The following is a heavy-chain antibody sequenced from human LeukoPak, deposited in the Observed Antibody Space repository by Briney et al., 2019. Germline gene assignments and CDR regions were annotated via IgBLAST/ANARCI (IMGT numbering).Heavy chain of an antibody. CDR3: ARGGGPLQSFDY. CDR1: GGSISSGSDY. Sequence: NPSQTLSLTCTVCGGSISSGSDYWSWIRQPAGKGLEWIGRIYTSGSTNYNPSLKSRVTMSVDTSKNQFSLKLSSVTAADTAVYYCARGGGPLQSFDYWGQGTLVTVSS. V-gene: IGHV4-61*02. J-gene: IGHJ4*02. CDR2: IYTSGST. D-gene: IGHD4-11*01.